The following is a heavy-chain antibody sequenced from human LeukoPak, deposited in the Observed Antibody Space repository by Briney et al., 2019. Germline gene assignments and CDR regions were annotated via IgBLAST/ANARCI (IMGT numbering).Heavy chain of an antibody. CDR1: GGTFSSYA. V-gene: IGHV1-69*13. D-gene: IGHD3-22*01. J-gene: IGHJ1*01. CDR2: IIPIFGTA. CDR3: ARDVGRYYDSSGYYPFQH. Sequence: GASVKVSCKASGGTFSSYAISWVRQAPGQGLEWMGGIIPIFGTANYAQKFQGRVTITADESTSTAYMELSSLRSEDTAVYYCARDVGRYYDSSGYYPFQHWGRGTLVTVSS.